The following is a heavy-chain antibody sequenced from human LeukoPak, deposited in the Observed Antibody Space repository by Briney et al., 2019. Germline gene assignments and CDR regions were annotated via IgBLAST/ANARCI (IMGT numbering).Heavy chain of an antibody. CDR1: GGTFSSYA. J-gene: IGHJ6*03. V-gene: IGHV1-69*04. D-gene: IGHD2-2*01. CDR2: IIPILGIA. CDR3: ARVVIVVPAAPGSYYMDV. Sequence: ASVKVSCKASGGTFSSYAISWVRQAPGQGLEWMGRIIPILGIANYAQKFQGRVTITADKSTSTAYMELSSLRSEDTAVYYCARVVIVVPAAPGSYYMDVWGKGTTVTVSS.